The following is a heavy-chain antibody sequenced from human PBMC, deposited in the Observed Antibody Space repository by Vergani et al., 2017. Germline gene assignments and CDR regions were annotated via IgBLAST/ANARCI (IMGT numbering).Heavy chain of an antibody. CDR2: INYSGST. CDR1: GGSFSSSSYN. J-gene: IGHJ6*02. D-gene: IGHD3-9*01. CDR3: ARVLGYFGYGMDV. V-gene: IGHV4-39*07. Sequence: QLQLQESGPGLVKPSETLSLTCTVPGGSFSSSSYNWGWIRQPPGKGLEWIGSINYSGSTYYNPSLKSRVTISVDTSKKQFSLKLSSVTAADTAVYYCARVLGYFGYGMDVWGQGTTVTVSS.